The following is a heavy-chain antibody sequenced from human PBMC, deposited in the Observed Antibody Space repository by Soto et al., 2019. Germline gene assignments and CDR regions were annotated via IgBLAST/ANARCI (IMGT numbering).Heavy chain of an antibody. J-gene: IGHJ4*02. CDR2: VSGSGGTT. D-gene: IGHD6-25*01. V-gene: IGHV3-23*01. CDR1: GFTFSSYA. Sequence: EVQLLESGGGLVQPGGSLRLSCAASGFTFSSYAMSWVRQAPGKGLEWVSAVSGSGGTTYYADSVKGRFTISRDNSKNTLFLQMNSLRAEDTAVYYCAKFFVETGGSSGWPWAFHYWGQVTLVTVSS. CDR3: AKFFVETGGSSGWPWAFHY.